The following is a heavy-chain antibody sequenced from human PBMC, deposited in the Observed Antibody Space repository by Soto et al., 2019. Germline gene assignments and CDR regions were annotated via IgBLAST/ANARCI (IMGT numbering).Heavy chain of an antibody. CDR2: IIPIFGPG. D-gene: IGHD2-21*01. CDR3: AEGAGFYPYLFEP. V-gene: IGHV1-69*13. Sequence: SVKVSCKASGGTFSNDAISWVRQAPGQGLEWMGGIIPIFGPGYYAQKFQGRITIIADESTSTVSMEVSSLRSGDSAVYYCAEGAGFYPYLFEPWGLGTLVTVSS. CDR1: GGTFSNDA. J-gene: IGHJ5*02.